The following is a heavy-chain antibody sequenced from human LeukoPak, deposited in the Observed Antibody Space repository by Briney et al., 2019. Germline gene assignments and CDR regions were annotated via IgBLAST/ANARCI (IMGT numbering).Heavy chain of an antibody. V-gene: IGHV1-8*01. CDR3: ARGWGLTMVRGVDAFDI. CDR2: MNPNSGDT. D-gene: IGHD3-10*01. Sequence: GASVKVSCKASGYTFTSYDITWVRQATGQGLEWMGWMNPNSGDTGYAQKFQGRVTMTRNISISTAYMELSSLRSEDTAVYYCARGWGLTMVRGVDAFDIWGQGTMVTVSS. CDR1: GYTFTSYD. J-gene: IGHJ3*02.